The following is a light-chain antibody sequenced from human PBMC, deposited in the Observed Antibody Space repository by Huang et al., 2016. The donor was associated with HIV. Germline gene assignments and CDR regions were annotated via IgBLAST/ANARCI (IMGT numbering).Light chain of an antibody. Sequence: DIQMTQSPSSLSASVGDRVTITCQASQDIGKYVNWYQQKPGKAPKVLIYDASNLQAGVPSRFSGSGSGTAFTFTISSLQPEDIATYYCQHYDSLPPWTFGKGTKVEIK. J-gene: IGKJ1*01. CDR2: DAS. CDR1: QDIGKY. V-gene: IGKV1-33*01. CDR3: QHYDSLPPWT.